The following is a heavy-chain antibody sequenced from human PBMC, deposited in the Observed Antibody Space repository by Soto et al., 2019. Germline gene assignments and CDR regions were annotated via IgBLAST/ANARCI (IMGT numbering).Heavy chain of an antibody. CDR2: MNPNSGNT. Sequence: QVQLVQSGAEVKKPGASVKVSCKASGYTFTSYDINWVRQATGQGLEWMGWMNPNSGNTGYAQKFQGRVTMNRNTSISTAYMELSSLRSEDTAVYYCARVRFLLSSSPLGYWGQGTLVTVSS. CDR1: GYTFTSYD. V-gene: IGHV1-8*01. D-gene: IGHD6-6*01. CDR3: ARVRFLLSSSPLGY. J-gene: IGHJ4*02.